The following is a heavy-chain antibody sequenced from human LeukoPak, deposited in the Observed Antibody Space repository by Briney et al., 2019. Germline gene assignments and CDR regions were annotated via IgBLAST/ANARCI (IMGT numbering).Heavy chain of an antibody. CDR1: GYTFTVYY. D-gene: IGHD1-26*01. Sequence: GAPVKVSCKASGYTFTVYYIHWVRQAPGQGLEWMGWINPNTDGTNYAQKFQGRVTMTRDASISTAYMELTRLRSDDTAVYYCARHGGAADYWGQGTLVTVS. J-gene: IGHJ4*02. V-gene: IGHV1-2*02. CDR2: INPNTDGT. CDR3: ARHGGAADY.